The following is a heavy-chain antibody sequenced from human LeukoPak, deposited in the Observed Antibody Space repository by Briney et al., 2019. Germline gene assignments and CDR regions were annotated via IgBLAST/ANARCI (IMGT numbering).Heavy chain of an antibody. J-gene: IGHJ4*02. V-gene: IGHV1-18*01. Sequence: ASVKVSCTASGYTFTSYGISWVRQAPGQGLEWLGYISAYNGNTNYAQKVQGRITMTTDTSTSTAYMEMRSLRSDHTAVYYCARDCSGSSCYWIHWGQGTLVTVSS. D-gene: IGHD2-15*01. CDR1: GYTFTSYG. CDR3: ARDCSGSSCYWIH. CDR2: ISAYNGNT.